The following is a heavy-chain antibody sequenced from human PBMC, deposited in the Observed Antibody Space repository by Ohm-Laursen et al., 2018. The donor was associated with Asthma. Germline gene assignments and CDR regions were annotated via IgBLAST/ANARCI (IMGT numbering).Heavy chain of an antibody. CDR2: ISTASTFI. CDR1: GYTFSRYS. CDR3: ARIGPEWELPGREYSLHH. J-gene: IGHJ1*01. V-gene: IGHV3-21*01. Sequence: ETLSLTCAASGYTFSRYSIHWVRQVPGKGLEWVASISTASTFIYYADSVRGRFTTSRDNAKNSVYLQMNSLRAEDTALYYCARIGPEWELPGREYSLHHWGQGTQVTVSS. D-gene: IGHD1-26*01.